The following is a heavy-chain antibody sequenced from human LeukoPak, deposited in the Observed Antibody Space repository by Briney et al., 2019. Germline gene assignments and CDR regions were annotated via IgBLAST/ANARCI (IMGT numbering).Heavy chain of an antibody. V-gene: IGHV3-30*02. J-gene: IGHJ4*02. CDR1: GFTFSSYG. CDR3: AKVIVVQLWSAFDY. D-gene: IGHD5-18*01. Sequence: PGGSLRLSCAASGFTFSSYGMHWVRQAPGKGLEWVAFIRYGGSNKYYADSVKGRFTISRDNSKNTLYLQMNSLRAEDTAVYYCAKVIVVQLWSAFDYWGQGTLVTVSS. CDR2: IRYGGSNK.